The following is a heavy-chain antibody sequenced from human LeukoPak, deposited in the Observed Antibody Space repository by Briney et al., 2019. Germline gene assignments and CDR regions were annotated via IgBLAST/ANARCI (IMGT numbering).Heavy chain of an antibody. CDR1: GYSFTSYW. CDR2: IYPGDSDT. CDR3: ARSYYDSSGCYRLDY. J-gene: IGHJ4*02. D-gene: IGHD3-22*01. Sequence: RGESLKISCKGSGYSFTSYWIGWVRQMPGKGLEWMGIIYPGDSDTRYSPSFQGQVTISADKSISTAYLQWSSLKASDTAMYYCARSYYDSSGCYRLDYWGQGTLVTVSS. V-gene: IGHV5-51*01.